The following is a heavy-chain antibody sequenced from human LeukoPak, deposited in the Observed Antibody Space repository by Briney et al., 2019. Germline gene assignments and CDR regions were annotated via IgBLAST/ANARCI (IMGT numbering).Heavy chain of an antibody. CDR2: MYYSGSGST. J-gene: IGHJ5*02. D-gene: IGHD1-26*01. Sequence: PSETLSLTCTVSGGSISSSSYYWGWIRQPPGKGLEWIGSMYYSGSGSTYYNPSLKSRVTISVDTSKNQFSLKLNSVTAADTAVYYCARDLQNGGSYEGYWFDPWGQGTLVTVSS. CDR1: GGSISSSSYY. V-gene: IGHV4-39*07. CDR3: ARDLQNGGSYEGYWFDP.